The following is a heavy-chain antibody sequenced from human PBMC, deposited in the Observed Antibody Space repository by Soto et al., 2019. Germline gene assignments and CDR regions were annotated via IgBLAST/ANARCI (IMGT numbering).Heavy chain of an antibody. D-gene: IGHD1-26*01. CDR2: ISGSGDSR. Sequence: EVHLLESGGGLVQPGGSLRLACAASAFTFTNYAMNWVRQAPGKGLEWISAISGSGDSRYYADSVKGRFTISRDNSKNTLYLQMNSLRAEDTAVYYCAKGQKVGAGCGLDLWGQGTTVTVSS. CDR3: AKGQKVGAGCGLDL. CDR1: AFTFTNYA. V-gene: IGHV3-23*01. J-gene: IGHJ6*02.